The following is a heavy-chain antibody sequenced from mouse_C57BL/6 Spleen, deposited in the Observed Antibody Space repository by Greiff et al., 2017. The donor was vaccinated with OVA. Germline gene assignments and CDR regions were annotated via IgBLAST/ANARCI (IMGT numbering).Heavy chain of an antibody. CDR1: GYAFSSYW. CDR2: IYPGDGDT. J-gene: IGHJ1*03. D-gene: IGHD1-1*01. Sequence: QVQLQQSGAELVKPGASVKISCKASGYAFSSYWMNWVKQRPGKGLEWIGQIYPGDGDTNYNGKFKGKATLTADKSSSTAYMQLSSLTSEDSAVYFCAREGDYYGRDWYFDVWGTGTTVTVSS. V-gene: IGHV1-80*01. CDR3: AREGDYYGRDWYFDV.